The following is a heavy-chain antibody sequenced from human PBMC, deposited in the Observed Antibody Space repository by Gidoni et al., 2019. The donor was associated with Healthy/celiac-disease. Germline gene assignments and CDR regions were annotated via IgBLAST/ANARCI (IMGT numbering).Heavy chain of an antibody. CDR1: GGPFTTSCYY. Sequence: QPQLPESRPGRLQPSETLSPTRTVPGGPFTTSCYYWGWIRQPPGKGLEWIGSICYIGSAYYNPSLRSRVTISVDTSKNQFSLKLSSVTAADTAVYYCARRRERGDYGVLANWFDPWGQGTLVTVSS. CDR2: ICYIGSA. D-gene: IGHD4-17*01. J-gene: IGHJ5*02. V-gene: IGHV4-39*01. CDR3: ARRRERGDYGVLANWFDP.